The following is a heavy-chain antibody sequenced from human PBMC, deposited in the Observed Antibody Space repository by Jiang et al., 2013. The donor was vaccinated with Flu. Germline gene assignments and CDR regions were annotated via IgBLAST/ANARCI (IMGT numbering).Heavy chain of an antibody. CDR2: IYPGDSDT. CDR3: ARTRVGATIFDY. D-gene: IGHD1-26*01. Sequence: PGKGLEWMGIIYPGDSDTRYSPSFQGQVTISADKSISTAYLQWSSLKASDTAMYYCARTRVGATIFDYWGQGTLVTVSS. J-gene: IGHJ4*02. V-gene: IGHV5-51*01.